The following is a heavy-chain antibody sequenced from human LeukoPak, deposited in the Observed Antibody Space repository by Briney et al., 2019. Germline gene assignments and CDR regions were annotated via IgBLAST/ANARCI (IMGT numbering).Heavy chain of an antibody. CDR1: GFTVSSNY. V-gene: IGHV3-66*02. J-gene: IGHJ6*02. CDR3: ARDRQWLVRGFYYYGMDV. CDR2: VYSGGST. D-gene: IGHD6-19*01. Sequence: GGSLRLSCAASGFTVSSNYMSWVRQAPGQGLEWGSVVYSGGSTYSTDSLKGRFTISRDNSKNTLYLQMNSLKAEDTAVYYCARDRQWLVRGFYYYGMDVWGQGTTVTVSS.